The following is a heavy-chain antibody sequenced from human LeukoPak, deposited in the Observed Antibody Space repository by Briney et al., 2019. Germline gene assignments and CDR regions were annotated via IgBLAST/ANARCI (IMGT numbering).Heavy chain of an antibody. V-gene: IGHV1-18*01. J-gene: IGHJ3*02. Sequence: AVNVSRMPSGWTLTSHGFSWLRQAPGQGREWMGGISAYNGKTNYPQKLQARDTMNNNTPTSQDYMQLGNLTSDDTAVYYCVRLSKWTPDPFDIWGQGTMVTVSS. CDR1: GWTLTSHG. CDR3: VRLSKWTPDPFDI. CDR2: ISAYNGKT. D-gene: IGHD1-26*01.